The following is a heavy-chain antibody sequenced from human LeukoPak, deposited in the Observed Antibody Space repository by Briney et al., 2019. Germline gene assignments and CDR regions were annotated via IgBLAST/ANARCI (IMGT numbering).Heavy chain of an antibody. D-gene: IGHD5-24*01. CDR3: ARDPGDGYNYDYFDY. CDR2: INHSGST. CDR1: GGSFSGYY. Sequence: SETLSLTCAVYGGSFSGYYWSWIRQPPGKGLEWIGEINHSGSTNYNPSLKSRVTISVDTSQNQSSLKLSSVTAADTAVYYCARDPGDGYNYDYFDYWGQGTLVTVSS. J-gene: IGHJ4*02. V-gene: IGHV4-34*01.